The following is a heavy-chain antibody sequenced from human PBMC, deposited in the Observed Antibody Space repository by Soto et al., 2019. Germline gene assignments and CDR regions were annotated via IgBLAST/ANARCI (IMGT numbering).Heavy chain of an antibody. CDR2: IWYDGSNK. Sequence: PGGSLRLSCAASGFTFSSYGMHWVRQAPGKGLEWVAVIWYDGSNKYYADSVKGRFTISRDNSKNTLYLQMNSLRAEDTAVYYCARDRDVAARHLDYWGQGTLVTVSS. J-gene: IGHJ4*02. CDR3: ARDRDVAARHLDY. V-gene: IGHV3-33*01. D-gene: IGHD6-6*01. CDR1: GFTFSSYG.